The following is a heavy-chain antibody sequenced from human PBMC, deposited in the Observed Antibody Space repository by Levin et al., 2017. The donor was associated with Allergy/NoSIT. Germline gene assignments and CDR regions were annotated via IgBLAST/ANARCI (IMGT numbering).Heavy chain of an antibody. V-gene: IGHV3-30*18. D-gene: IGHD6-13*01. CDR1: GFTFSSYG. CDR3: AKDFMYGSSWQGIFDY. J-gene: IGHJ4*02. CDR2: ISYDGSNK. Sequence: PGGSLRLSCAASGFTFSSYGMHWVRQAPGKGLEWVAVISYDGSNKYYADSVKGRFTISRDNSKNTLYLQMNSLRAEDTAVYYCAKDFMYGSSWQGIFDYWGQGTLVTVSS.